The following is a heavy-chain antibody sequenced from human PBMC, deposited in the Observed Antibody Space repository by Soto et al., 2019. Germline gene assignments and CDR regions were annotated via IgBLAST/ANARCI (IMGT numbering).Heavy chain of an antibody. CDR3: ARLVVVAPVANA. CDR1: CGSISYNSYY. J-gene: IGHJ5*02. V-gene: IGHV4-39*02. CDR2: IFYTGTT. Sequence: SETLSLTCSVSCGSISYNSYYWGWIRQPPGKGLEWVGGIFYTGTTYYSPSLKDRVTISVDTSKNSFSLNLTSVTAADTAVYFCARLVVVAPVANAWGQGTLVTVSS. D-gene: IGHD2-2*01.